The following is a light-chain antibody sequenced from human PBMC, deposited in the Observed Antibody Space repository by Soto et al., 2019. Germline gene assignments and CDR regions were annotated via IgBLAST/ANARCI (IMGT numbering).Light chain of an antibody. CDR3: LHYNSYSKT. CDR2: DAS. V-gene: IGKV1-5*01. Sequence: DIQMTQSRSTLSASVGDRVTITCRASQSINTWLAWYQQKPGKAPELLIFDASALESGVPSRFSGSGSGTEFTLTISSLQPDDSATFYCLHYNSYSKTFGQGTKVDIK. CDR1: QSINTW. J-gene: IGKJ1*01.